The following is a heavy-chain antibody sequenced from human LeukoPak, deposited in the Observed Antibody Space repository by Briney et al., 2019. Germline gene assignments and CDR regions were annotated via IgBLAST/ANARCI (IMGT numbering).Heavy chain of an antibody. V-gene: IGHV1-18*01. CDR3: ARDSKYYYDSSGYYPPFDY. CDR1: GYTFTSYG. CDR2: ISAYNGNT. D-gene: IGHD3-22*01. Sequence: AAVKLSCSASGYTFTSYGISWVRQAPGQGLEWMGWISAYNGNTNYAQKLQGRVTMTTDTSTSTAYRELRSLRSDDTAVYYCARDSKYYYDSSGYYPPFDYWGQGTLVTVSS. J-gene: IGHJ4*02.